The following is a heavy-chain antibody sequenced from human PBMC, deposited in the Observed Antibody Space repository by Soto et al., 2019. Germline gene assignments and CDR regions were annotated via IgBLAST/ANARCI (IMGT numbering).Heavy chain of an antibody. CDR1: GGTFSSYT. CDR2: IIPILGIA. J-gene: IGHJ4*02. Sequence: QVQLVQSGAEVKKPGSSVKVSCKASGGTFSSYTISWVRQAPGQGLEWMGRIIPILGIANYAQKFQGRVTITADKSTSTAYMELSSLRSEDTAVYYGASHPGVAAAGNLWWGQGTLVTVSS. D-gene: IGHD6-13*01. V-gene: IGHV1-69*02. CDR3: ASHPGVAAAGNLW.